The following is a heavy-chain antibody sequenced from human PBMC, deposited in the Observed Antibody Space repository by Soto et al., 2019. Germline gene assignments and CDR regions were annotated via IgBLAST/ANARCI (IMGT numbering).Heavy chain of an antibody. J-gene: IGHJ4*02. D-gene: IGHD3-16*01. Sequence: PSETLPLTCAVSGSSISSSNWWSWVRQPPGKGLEWIGEIYHSGSTNYNPSLKSRLTISVDKSKNQFSLELSSVTAADTAVYYCARVMISLDYWGQGTLVTVSS. CDR2: IYHSGST. V-gene: IGHV4-4*02. CDR1: GSSISSSNW. CDR3: ARVMISLDY.